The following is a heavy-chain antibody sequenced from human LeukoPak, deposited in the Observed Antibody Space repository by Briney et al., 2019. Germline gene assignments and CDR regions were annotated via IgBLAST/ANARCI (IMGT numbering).Heavy chain of an antibody. J-gene: IGHJ4*02. V-gene: IGHV1-18*01. CDR3: ARTIYGSGSYYNVDYFDY. CDR2: ISAYNGNT. CDR1: GYTFTSYG. D-gene: IGHD3-10*01. Sequence: ASVKVSCKASGYTFTSYGISWVRQAPGQGLEWMGWISAYNGNTNYAQKLQGRVTMTTDTSTSTAYMELRSLRSGDTAVYYCARTIYGSGSYYNVDYFDYWGQGTLVTVSS.